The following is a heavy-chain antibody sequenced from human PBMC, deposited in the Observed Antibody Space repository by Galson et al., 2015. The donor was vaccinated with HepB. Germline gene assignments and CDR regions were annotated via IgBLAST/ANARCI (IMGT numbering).Heavy chain of an antibody. CDR3: AKDLAPYYSDSSERWFDP. Sequence: SLRLSCAASGFTFSNYGMHWVRQAPGKGLEWVAIISYDGYNKYYADSVKGRFTISRDNSKNTLYLQMNSLRAEDTAVYYCAKDLAPYYSDSSERWFDPWGQGTLVTVSS. J-gene: IGHJ5*02. CDR2: ISYDGYNK. V-gene: IGHV3-30*18. CDR1: GFTFSNYG. D-gene: IGHD3-22*01.